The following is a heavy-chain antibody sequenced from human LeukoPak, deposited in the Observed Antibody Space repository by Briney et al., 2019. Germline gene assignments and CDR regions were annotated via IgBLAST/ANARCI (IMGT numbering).Heavy chain of an antibody. Sequence: PGGSLRLSCAASGFTFSSYSMNWVRQAPGKGLEWVSYISSSSSTIYYADSVKGRFTISRDNAKNSLYLQMNSLRDEDTAVYYCARVSICLQLECLDYWGQGTLVTVSS. CDR3: ARVSICLQLECLDY. J-gene: IGHJ4*02. V-gene: IGHV3-48*02. CDR1: GFTFSSYS. CDR2: ISSSSSTI. D-gene: IGHD1-1*01.